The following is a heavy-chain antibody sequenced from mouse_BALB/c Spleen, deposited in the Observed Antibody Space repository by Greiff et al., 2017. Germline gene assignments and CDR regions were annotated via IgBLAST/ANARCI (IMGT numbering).Heavy chain of an antibody. V-gene: IGHV1-4*02. D-gene: IGHD2-4*01. CDR1: GYTFTSYT. J-gene: IGHJ3*01. Sequence: VQLQQSAAELARPGASVKMSCKASGYTFTSYTMHWVKQRPGQGLEWIGYINPSSGYTEYNQKFKDKTTLTADKSSSTAYMQLSSLTSEDSAVYYCAFYYDGRAWFAYWGQGTLVTVSA. CDR3: AFYYDGRAWFAY. CDR2: INPSSGYT.